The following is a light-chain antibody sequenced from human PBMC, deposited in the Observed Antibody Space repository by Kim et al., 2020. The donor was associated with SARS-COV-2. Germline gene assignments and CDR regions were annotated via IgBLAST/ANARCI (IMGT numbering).Light chain of an antibody. CDR2: YDS. CDR1: NIGSKS. V-gene: IGLV3-21*04. J-gene: IGLJ3*02. Sequence: PGKTARITCGGINIGSKSVHWYKQKPGQAPVLVIYYDSDRPSGIPERFSGSNSGNTATLSISRVEAGDEADYYCQVWDSSSDHRVFGGGTKLAVL. CDR3: QVWDSSSDHRV.